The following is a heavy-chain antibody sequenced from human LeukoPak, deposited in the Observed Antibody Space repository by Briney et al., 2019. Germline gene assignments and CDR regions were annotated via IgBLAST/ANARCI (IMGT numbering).Heavy chain of an antibody. D-gene: IGHD1-26*01. V-gene: IGHV3-7*01. Sequence: GGSLRLSCAASGFTFSGYWMSWVRQAPGKGLEWVANIKQDGSEKYLVDSVGGRFTISRDNAKNSLYLEMNSLRAEDTAVYYCARDKAVGPTLLDYWGQGTLVTVSS. J-gene: IGHJ4*02. CDR1: GFTFSGYW. CDR2: IKQDGSEK. CDR3: ARDKAVGPTLLDY.